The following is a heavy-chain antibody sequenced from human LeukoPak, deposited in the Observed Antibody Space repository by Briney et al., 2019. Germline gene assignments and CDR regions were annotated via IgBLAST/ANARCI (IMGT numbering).Heavy chain of an antibody. CDR2: ISGSGGST. CDR3: AKNLEGLYSSTPGVVDY. Sequence: GGSLRLSCAASGFTFSSYAMSWVRQAPGKGLEWVSAISGSGGSTYYADSVKGRFTISRDNSKNTLYLQMNSLRAEDTAVYYCAKNLEGLYSSTPGVVDYWGQGTLVTVSS. CDR1: GFTFSSYA. D-gene: IGHD6-13*01. V-gene: IGHV3-23*01. J-gene: IGHJ4*02.